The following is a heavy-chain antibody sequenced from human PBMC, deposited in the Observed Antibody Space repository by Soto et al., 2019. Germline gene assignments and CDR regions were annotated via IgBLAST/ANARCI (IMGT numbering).Heavy chain of an antibody. CDR2: IYYSGST. CDR1: GGSISSGGYY. D-gene: IGHD2-2*01. Sequence: SETLSLTCTVSGGSISSGGYYWSWIRQHPGKGLEWIGYIYYSGSTYYNPSLKSRVTISVDTSKNQFSLKLSSVTAADTAVYYCARDLQKYPYYFDYWGQGTLVTVSS. V-gene: IGHV4-31*03. CDR3: ARDLQKYPYYFDY. J-gene: IGHJ4*02.